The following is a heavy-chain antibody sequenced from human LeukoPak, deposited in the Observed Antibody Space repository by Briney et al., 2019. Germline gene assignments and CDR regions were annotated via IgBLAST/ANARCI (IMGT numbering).Heavy chain of an antibody. D-gene: IGHD3-22*01. CDR1: GFNFSNYG. CDR3: ASHGDSYYVFSY. CDR2: ISGRSVRT. J-gene: IGHJ4*02. V-gene: IGHV3-23*01. Sequence: PGGSLRLSCAASGFNFSNYGMSWVRQAPGKGLEWVSSISGRSVRTYYADSVKGRFTISRDISKNTLYLQVNSLRAEDTALYYCASHGDSYYVFSYWGQGTLLTVSS.